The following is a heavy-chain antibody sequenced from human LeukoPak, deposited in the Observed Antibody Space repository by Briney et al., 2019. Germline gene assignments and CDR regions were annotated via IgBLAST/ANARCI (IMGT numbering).Heavy chain of an antibody. CDR1: GYTLTELS. CDR3: ATPREPPYYYGSGRLARAFDY. J-gene: IGHJ4*02. Sequence: ASVKVSCKVSGYTLTELSMHWVRQAPGKGLEWMGGFDPEDGETIYAQKFQGRVTMTEDTSTDTAYMELSSLRSEDTAVYYCATPREPPYYYGSGRLARAFDYWGQGTLVTVSS. CDR2: FDPEDGET. D-gene: IGHD3-10*01. V-gene: IGHV1-24*01.